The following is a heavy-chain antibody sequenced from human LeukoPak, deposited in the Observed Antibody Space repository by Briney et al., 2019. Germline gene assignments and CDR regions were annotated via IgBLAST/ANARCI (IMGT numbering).Heavy chain of an antibody. CDR1: GYTFSGYQ. J-gene: IGHJ4*02. CDR2: MNPSSGVT. D-gene: IGHD2-15*01. Sequence: SVKVSCKASGYTFSGYQVHWLRQAPGQGLEWMGRMNPSSGVTNYAQRFQGRVTMTRDTSINTAYLDLSALKSDDTAVYYCASRAASVTLGYWGQGTLVTVSS. V-gene: IGHV1-2*06. CDR3: ASRAASVTLGY.